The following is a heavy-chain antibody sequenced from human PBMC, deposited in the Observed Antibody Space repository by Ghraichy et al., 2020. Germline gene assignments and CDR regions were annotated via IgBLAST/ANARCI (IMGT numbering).Heavy chain of an antibody. V-gene: IGHV3-7*01. D-gene: IGHD4-11*01. CDR3: ARYDYNDYNDAFDT. CDR1: GFIFSNHW. CDR2: IKQDGSER. J-gene: IGHJ3*02. Sequence: GGSLRLSCAVSGFIFSNHWMSWVRQTPGKGLEWVANIKQDGSERYYVDSVKGRFTISRDNAKNSLYLQMNNLRAEDTAVYYCARYDYNDYNDAFDTWGQGTMVTVSS.